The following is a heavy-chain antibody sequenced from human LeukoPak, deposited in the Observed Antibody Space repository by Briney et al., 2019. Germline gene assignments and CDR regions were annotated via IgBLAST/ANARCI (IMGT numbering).Heavy chain of an antibody. CDR1: GGSVSSSTSY. J-gene: IGHJ4*02. Sequence: SETLSLTCTVSGGSVSSSTSYWGWIRQPPGKGLEWIGSIYYSGSTYNNPSLKSRVTISVDTSKNQVSLKLSSVTAADTAVYYCARLHSSRYDYWGQGTLVTVSS. CDR2: IYYSGST. D-gene: IGHD2-2*01. CDR3: ARLHSSRYDY. V-gene: IGHV4-39*01.